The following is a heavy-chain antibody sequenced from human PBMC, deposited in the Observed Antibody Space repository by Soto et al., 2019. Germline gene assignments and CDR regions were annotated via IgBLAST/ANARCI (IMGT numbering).Heavy chain of an antibody. V-gene: IGHV3-33*01. CDR3: ARDGGGNEQFDY. D-gene: IGHD5-12*01. Sequence: QVQLVESGGGVVQPGRSLRLSCVASGFSFSDYGIHWVRQAPGKGLEWVAIIWYDGSNKYYVDSVKGRFTVSRDNSKNTLYLQMNSLTAEDTAVDYCARDGGGNEQFDYWGQGTLVTVSS. CDR1: GFSFSDYG. CDR2: IWYDGSNK. J-gene: IGHJ4*02.